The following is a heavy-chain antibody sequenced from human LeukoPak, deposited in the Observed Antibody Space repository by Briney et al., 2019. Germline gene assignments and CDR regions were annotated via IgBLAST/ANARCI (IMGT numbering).Heavy chain of an antibody. D-gene: IGHD4-17*01. Sequence: ASVKVSCKASGGTFSSSGISWVRQAPGQGLEWMGGIIPIFATANYAQKFQGRVTITADESTSTAYMELSSLRSEDTAVYYCARGTVTTKNYYYYYGLDVWGQGTTVTVSS. CDR1: GGTFSSSG. CDR3: ARGTVTTKNYYYYYGLDV. V-gene: IGHV1-69*13. CDR2: IIPIFATA. J-gene: IGHJ6*02.